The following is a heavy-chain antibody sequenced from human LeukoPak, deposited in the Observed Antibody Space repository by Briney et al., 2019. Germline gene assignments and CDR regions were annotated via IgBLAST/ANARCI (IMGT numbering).Heavy chain of an antibody. V-gene: IGHV3-30-3*01. D-gene: IGHD6-19*01. CDR1: GFTFSSYA. J-gene: IGHJ4*02. Sequence: GGSPRLSCAASGFTFSSYAMHWVRQAPGKGLEWVAVISYDGSNKYYADSVKGRFTISRDNSKNTLYLQMNSLRAEDTAVYYCARDEQWLAQDWGQGTLVTVSS. CDR3: ARDEQWLAQD. CDR2: ISYDGSNK.